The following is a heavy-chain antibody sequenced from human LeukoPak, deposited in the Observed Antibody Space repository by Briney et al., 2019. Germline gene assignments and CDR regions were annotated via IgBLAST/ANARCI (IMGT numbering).Heavy chain of an antibody. D-gene: IGHD1-26*01. CDR2: IYSGGST. J-gene: IGHJ3*02. CDR3: ARDVVQGSTDAFDI. V-gene: IGHV3-66*01. Sequence: PGGSLRLSCAASGFTVSSNYMSWVRQAPGKGLEWVSVIYSGGSTYYAGSVKGRFTISRDNSKNTLYLQMNSLRAEDTAVYYCARDVVQGSTDAFDIWGQGTMVTVSS. CDR1: GFTVSSNY.